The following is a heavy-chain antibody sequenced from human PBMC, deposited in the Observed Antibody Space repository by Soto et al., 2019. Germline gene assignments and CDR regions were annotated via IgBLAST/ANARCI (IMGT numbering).Heavy chain of an antibody. CDR2: IYYSGST. Sequence: QVQLQESGPGLVKPSQTLSLTCTVSGGSISSGGYYWSWIRQHPGKGLEGIGYIYYSGSTYYNPSLKRRVNISVDTSKNQLPLKLSSVTAADTAVYYCARVMITFGGRTGTFDYWGQGTLVTVAS. CDR1: GGSISSGGYY. J-gene: IGHJ4*02. V-gene: IGHV4-31*03. CDR3: ARVMITFGGRTGTFDY. D-gene: IGHD3-16*01.